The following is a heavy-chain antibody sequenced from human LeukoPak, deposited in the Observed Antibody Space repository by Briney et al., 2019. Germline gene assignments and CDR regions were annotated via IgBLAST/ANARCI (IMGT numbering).Heavy chain of an antibody. CDR3: ARESRDYYGSGSFADY. J-gene: IGHJ4*02. V-gene: IGHV3-48*04. D-gene: IGHD3-10*01. CDR1: GFTFSSYS. CDR2: ISSSSSTI. Sequence: GGSLRLSCAASGFTFSSYSMNWVRQAPGEGLEWVSYISSSSSTIYYADSVKGRFTISRDNAKNSLYLQMNSLRAEDTAVYYCARESRDYYGSGSFADYWGQGTLVTVSS.